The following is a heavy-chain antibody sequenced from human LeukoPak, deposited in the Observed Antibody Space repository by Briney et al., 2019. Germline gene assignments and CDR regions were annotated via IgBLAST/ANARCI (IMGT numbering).Heavy chain of an antibody. CDR1: GRSISSYY. J-gene: IGHJ4*02. CDR3: ARGWRGVVGATSFDY. D-gene: IGHD1-26*01. V-gene: IGHV4-59*01. CDR2: IYYIGST. Sequence: SETLSLTCTVRGRSISSYYWRWIPEPRARGLEWIEYIYYIGSTNYNPTLKSRVTISVDTSKNQFSLTLNSVTAADTAVYYCARGWRGVVGATSFDYWGQGTLVTVSS.